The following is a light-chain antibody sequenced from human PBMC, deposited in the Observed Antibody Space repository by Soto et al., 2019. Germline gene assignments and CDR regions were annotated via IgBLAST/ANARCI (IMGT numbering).Light chain of an antibody. V-gene: IGLV2-14*01. CDR1: SSDVGGYDY. Sequence: QSALTQPASVSGSPGQSITISRTGTSSDVGGYDYVSWYQQHPGKAPKLMIYDVTNRPSGVSNRFSGSKSGNTASLTISGLQAEDEADYYCISYASINTDVFGTGTKLTVL. CDR3: ISYASINTDV. J-gene: IGLJ1*01. CDR2: DVT.